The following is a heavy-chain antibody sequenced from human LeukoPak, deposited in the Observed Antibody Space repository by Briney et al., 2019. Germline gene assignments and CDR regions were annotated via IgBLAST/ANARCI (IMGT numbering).Heavy chain of an antibody. CDR2: ISSSSGYI. CDR1: GFTFNSYS. J-gene: IGHJ4*02. V-gene: IGHV3-21*01. D-gene: IGHD6-6*01. CDR3: ARDLEWQLVSFDY. Sequence: KAGGSLRLSCAASGFTFNSYSMNWVRQAPGKGLEWVSCISSSSGYIYYADSVKGRFTISRDNAKNSLYLQMNSLRAEDTAVYYCARDLEWQLVSFDYWGQGTLVTVSS.